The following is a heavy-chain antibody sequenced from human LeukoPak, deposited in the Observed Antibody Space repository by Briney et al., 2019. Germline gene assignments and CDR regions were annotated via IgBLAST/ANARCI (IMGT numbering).Heavy chain of an antibody. CDR2: INHSGST. D-gene: IGHD2-2*02. V-gene: IGHV4-34*01. CDR3: ARGRGAIRKYYYYYYYMDV. Sequence: SETLSLTCAVYGGSFSGYYWSWIRQPLGKGLEWIGEINHSGSTNYNPSLKSRVTISVDTSKNQFSLKLSSVTAADTAVYYCARGRGAIRKYYYYYYYMDVWGKGTTVTVSS. J-gene: IGHJ6*03. CDR1: GGSFSGYY.